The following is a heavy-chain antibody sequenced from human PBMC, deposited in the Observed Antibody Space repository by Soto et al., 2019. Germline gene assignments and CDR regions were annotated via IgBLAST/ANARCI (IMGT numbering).Heavy chain of an antibody. V-gene: IGHV4-59*01. CDR2: IYYSGST. Sequence: SETLSLTCTVSGGSLSSYYWSWIRQPPGKGLEWIGYIYYSGSTNYNPSLKSRVTISVDTSKNQFSLKLSSVTAADTAVYYCARYTAMVSGFDYWGQGTLDTVSS. J-gene: IGHJ4*02. CDR1: GGSLSSYY. D-gene: IGHD5-18*01. CDR3: ARYTAMVSGFDY.